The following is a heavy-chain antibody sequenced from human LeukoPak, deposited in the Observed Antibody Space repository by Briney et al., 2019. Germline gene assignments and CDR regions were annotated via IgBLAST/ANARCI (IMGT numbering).Heavy chain of an antibody. CDR2: IYSGGST. CDR1: GFTVSSDS. Sequence: GGSLRLPCTVSGFTVSSDSMSWVRQAPGKGLEWVSFIYSGGSTHYSDSVKGRFTISRDNSKNTLYLQMNSLRAEDTAVYYCARAAPIHVLRYHSRFDYWGQGTLVTVSS. J-gene: IGHJ4*02. CDR3: ARAAPIHVLRYHSRFDY. V-gene: IGHV3-53*01. D-gene: IGHD3-9*01.